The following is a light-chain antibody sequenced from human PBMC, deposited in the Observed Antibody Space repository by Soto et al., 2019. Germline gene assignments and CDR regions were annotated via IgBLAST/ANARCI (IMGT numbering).Light chain of an antibody. CDR3: QKYNSAPLT. CDR2: AAS. Sequence: DIQMTQSPSSLSASVGDRVTITSRASQGIRNYLAWYQQKPGKVPKLLIYAASTLQSGVPSRFSGSGSGTDFTLTISSLQPEDVATYYCQKYNSAPLTFGQGTKVEIK. CDR1: QGIRNY. V-gene: IGKV1-27*01. J-gene: IGKJ1*01.